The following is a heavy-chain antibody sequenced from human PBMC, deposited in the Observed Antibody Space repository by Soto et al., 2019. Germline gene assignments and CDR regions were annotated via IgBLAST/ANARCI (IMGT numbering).Heavy chain of an antibody. Sequence: QQQLQESGSGLVKPSETLSLTCAVSGASISSGAYSWSWIRQPPGKGLEWIAYISQSGSTYYNPALKTRVTILVDRSKNQFSLKLTSVTAADTAVYYCARANPGLNCLDVWGQGTMVTVSS. J-gene: IGHJ3*01. CDR2: ISQSGST. D-gene: IGHD2-21*01. V-gene: IGHV4-30-2*01. CDR3: ARANPGLNCLDV. CDR1: GASISSGAYS.